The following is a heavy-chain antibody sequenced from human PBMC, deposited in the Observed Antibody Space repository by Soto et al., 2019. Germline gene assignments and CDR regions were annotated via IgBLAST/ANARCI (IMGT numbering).Heavy chain of an antibody. CDR1: GFTFTSSA. CDR2: IVVGSGNT. D-gene: IGHD6-19*01. J-gene: IGHJ4*02. V-gene: IGHV1-58*02. Sequence: SVKVSCKASGFTFTSSAMQWVRQARGQRLEWIGWIVVGSGNTNYAQKFQERVTITRDMSTSTAYMELSSLRSEDTAVYYCALTAVAGTSLDYWGQGTLVTVS. CDR3: ALTAVAGTSLDY.